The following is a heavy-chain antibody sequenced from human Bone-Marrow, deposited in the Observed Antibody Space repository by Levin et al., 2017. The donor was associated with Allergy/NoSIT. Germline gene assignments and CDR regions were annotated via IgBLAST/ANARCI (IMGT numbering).Heavy chain of an antibody. D-gene: IGHD2-15*01. CDR3: ARGFPGYSHQFSRFDP. V-gene: IGHV1-69*06. Sequence: SVKVSCKASGGTFSISYTISWVRQAPGQGLEWMGGIIPIFGTTDYAQKFQGRVTITADKSTDTVYMELNSLKSEDTAVYYCARGFPGYSHQFSRFDPWGQGTLVTVSS. CDR2: IIPIFGTT. J-gene: IGHJ5*02. CDR1: GGTFSISYT.